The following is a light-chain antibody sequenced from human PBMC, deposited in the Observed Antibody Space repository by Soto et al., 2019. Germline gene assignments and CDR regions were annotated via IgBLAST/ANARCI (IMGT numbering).Light chain of an antibody. V-gene: IGKV3D-15*01. CDR1: QSVSYN. Sequence: EIVMTQSPATLSVSPGETATLSCRASQSVSYNLAWYQQKPGQGPRLLIYGAFTRATGIPARFSGSGSGTDFTPTISSLLSEDFALYYCQQYKNCPPLTFGGGTKVDIK. J-gene: IGKJ4*01. CDR2: GAF. CDR3: QQYKNCPPLT.